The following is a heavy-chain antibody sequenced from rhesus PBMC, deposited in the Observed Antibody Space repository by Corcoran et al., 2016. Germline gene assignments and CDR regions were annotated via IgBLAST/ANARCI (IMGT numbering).Heavy chain of an antibody. CDR3: ARRETMVAPYGLDS. CDR2: IYGSGDST. V-gene: IGHV4-106*01. Sequence: QVQLQESGPGLVKPSETLSLTCAVSGGSLSDSYYCSWIRQPPGKGLEWIGYIYGSGDSTYYNPSLKSRVTISTDTSKNQFSLKLSSVTAADTAVYYCARRETMVAPYGLDSWGQGVVVTVSS. D-gene: IGHD4-4*01. J-gene: IGHJ6*01. CDR1: GGSLSDSYY.